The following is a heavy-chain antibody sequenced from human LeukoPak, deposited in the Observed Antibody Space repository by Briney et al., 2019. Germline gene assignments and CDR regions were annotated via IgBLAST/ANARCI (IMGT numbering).Heavy chain of an antibody. CDR2: IYAGDSDT. CDR3: ARKIQMGYSYDPAFDY. J-gene: IGHJ4*02. V-gene: IGHV5-51*01. Sequence: GESLKISCKGSGYSFTSHWIAWVRQMPGTGLEWMGIIYAGDSDTRYSPSFQGQVTMSVDKSINTAYLQWDSLKASDTAMYYCARKIQMGYSYDPAFDYWGQGTQVTVSS. CDR1: GYSFTSHW. D-gene: IGHD5-18*01.